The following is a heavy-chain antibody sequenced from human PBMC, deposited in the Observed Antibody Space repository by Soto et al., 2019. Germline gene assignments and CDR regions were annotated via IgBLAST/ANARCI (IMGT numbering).Heavy chain of an antibody. D-gene: IGHD2-8*02. CDR3: AKSTGGTANGMDV. V-gene: IGHV3-9*01. CDR2: ISWNSGTI. CDR1: GFTFDNYA. Sequence: EVQLVESGGGLVQPGRSLRLSCAASGFTFDNYAMYWVRQAPGKGLEWVSGISWNSGTIGYADSVKGRFTISRDNAKNSLYLQMNRLRAEDTALYYCAKSTGGTANGMDVWGQGTTVTVSS. J-gene: IGHJ6*02.